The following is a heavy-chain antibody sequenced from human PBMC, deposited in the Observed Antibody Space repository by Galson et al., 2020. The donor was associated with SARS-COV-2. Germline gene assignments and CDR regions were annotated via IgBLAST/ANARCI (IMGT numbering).Heavy chain of an antibody. Sequence: SETLSLTCTVSGGYISSYYWSWIRQPPGKGLEWIGYIYYSGSTNYNPSLKSRVTISVDTSKNQFSLKLSSVTAADTAVYYCAREGSFSGSFLYAKGYYYYMDVWGKGTTVTVSS. J-gene: IGHJ6*03. V-gene: IGHV4-59*12. D-gene: IGHD2-2*02. CDR3: AREGSFSGSFLYAKGYYYYMDV. CDR2: IYYSGST. CDR1: GGYISSYY.